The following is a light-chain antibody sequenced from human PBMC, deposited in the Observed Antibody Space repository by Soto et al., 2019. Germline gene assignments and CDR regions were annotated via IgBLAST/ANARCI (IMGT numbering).Light chain of an antibody. CDR1: QSISGW. Sequence: DIQMTQSPSTLSASVDARVTITFRVSQSISGWLAWYQQKPGTAPKLLIYEASNLESGVPSRFSGSGSGTEFTLTISSLQPDDFATYYCQQYNSYWTFGQGTKVDI. CDR2: EAS. V-gene: IGKV1-5*01. CDR3: QQYNSYWT. J-gene: IGKJ1*01.